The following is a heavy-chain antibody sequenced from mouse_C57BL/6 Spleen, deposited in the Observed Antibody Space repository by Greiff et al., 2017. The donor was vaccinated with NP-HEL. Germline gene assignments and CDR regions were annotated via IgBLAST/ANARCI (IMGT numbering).Heavy chain of an antibody. J-gene: IGHJ3*01. CDR3: ARSPYSNGAY. V-gene: IGHV1-50*01. D-gene: IGHD2-5*01. CDR1: GYTFTSYW. CDR2: IDPSDSYT. Sequence: VQLQQPGAELVKPGASVKLSCKASGYTFTSYWMQWVKQRPGQGLEWIGEIDPSDSYTNYNQKFKGKATMTVDTSSSTAYMQLSSLTSEDSAVYYCARSPYSNGAYWGQGTLVTVSA.